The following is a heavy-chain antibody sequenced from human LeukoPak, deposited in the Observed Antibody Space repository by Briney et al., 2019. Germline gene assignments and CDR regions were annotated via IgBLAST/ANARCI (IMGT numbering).Heavy chain of an antibody. D-gene: IGHD2-15*01. V-gene: IGHV3-23*01. Sequence: GGSLRLSCAASGFPFSSHAMSWVRQPPGKGLEWVAAISNGKTYYAASVRGRFAISRDDSTNTVYLHMNSLRDEDTALYHCVREAGYCAPVCVKTNWFDPWGQGTLVTVSS. CDR3: VREAGYCAPVCVKTNWFDP. J-gene: IGHJ5*02. CDR1: GFPFSSHA. CDR2: ISNGKT.